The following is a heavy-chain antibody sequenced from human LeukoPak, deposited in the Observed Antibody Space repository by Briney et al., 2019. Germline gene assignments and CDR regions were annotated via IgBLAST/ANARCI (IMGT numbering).Heavy chain of an antibody. CDR2: IYYSGST. CDR3: ASYPVLEWLAVPNWFDP. J-gene: IGHJ5*02. D-gene: IGHD3-3*01. CDR1: GGSISSSSYY. Sequence: KPSETLSLTCTVSGGSISSSSYYWGWIRQPPGKGLEWIGSIYYSGSTYYNPSLKSRVTISVDTSKNQFSLKLSSVTAADTAVYYCASYPVLEWLAVPNWFDPWGQGTLVTLSS. V-gene: IGHV4-39*01.